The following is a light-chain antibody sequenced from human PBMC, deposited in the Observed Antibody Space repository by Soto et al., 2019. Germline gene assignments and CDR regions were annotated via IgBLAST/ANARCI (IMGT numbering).Light chain of an antibody. CDR3: QQYGRSPPVT. V-gene: IGKV3-20*01. Sequence: EIVLTQSPGTLSLSPGERATLSCRASQSVSSSYLAWYQQKPGQAPRLLIYGSSSRATGIPDRFSGTGSGTDLTLTISRLEPEDFAVYYCQQYGRSPPVTCGQGTRLEIK. J-gene: IGKJ5*01. CDR2: GSS. CDR1: QSVSSSY.